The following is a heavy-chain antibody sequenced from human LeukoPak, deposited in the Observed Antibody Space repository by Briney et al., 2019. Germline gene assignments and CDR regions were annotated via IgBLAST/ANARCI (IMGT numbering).Heavy chain of an antibody. V-gene: IGHV3-30*02. J-gene: IGHJ4*02. D-gene: IGHD4-23*01. Sequence: GGSLRLSCAASGFTFSSYGMHWVRQAPGKGLEWVAFIRYDGSNKYYADSVKGRFTISRDNSKNTLYLQMNSLRAEDTAVYYCAKDLGTYGGNLIFDYWGQGTLVTVSS. CDR3: AKDLGTYGGNLIFDY. CDR1: GFTFSSYG. CDR2: IRYDGSNK.